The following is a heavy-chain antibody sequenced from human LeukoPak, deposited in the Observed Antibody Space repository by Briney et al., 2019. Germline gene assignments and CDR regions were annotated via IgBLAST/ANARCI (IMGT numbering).Heavy chain of an antibody. Sequence: PSETLSLTCTVSGGSISSSSYYWSWIRQPPGKGLEWIGYIYYSGSTNYNPSLKSRVTISVDTSKNQFSLKLSSVTAADTAVYYCARQQITMVRGGTFDYWGQGTLVTVSS. V-gene: IGHV4-61*05. D-gene: IGHD3-10*01. CDR2: IYYSGST. CDR1: GGSISSSSYY. J-gene: IGHJ4*02. CDR3: ARQQITMVRGGTFDY.